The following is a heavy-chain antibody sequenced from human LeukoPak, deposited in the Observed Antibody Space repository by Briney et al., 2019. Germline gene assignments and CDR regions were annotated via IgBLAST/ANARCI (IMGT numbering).Heavy chain of an antibody. CDR2: ISSSGGTI. D-gene: IGHD3-10*02. V-gene: IGHV3-48*04. Sequence: GGSLRLSCAGSGFIFSSYSMNWVRQAPGKGLEWVSYISSSGGTIYYADSVKGRFTISRDNAEKSLYLQMNSLRAEDTAVYYCAELGITMIGGVWGKGTTVTISS. CDR1: GFIFSSYS. CDR3: AELGITMIGGV. J-gene: IGHJ6*04.